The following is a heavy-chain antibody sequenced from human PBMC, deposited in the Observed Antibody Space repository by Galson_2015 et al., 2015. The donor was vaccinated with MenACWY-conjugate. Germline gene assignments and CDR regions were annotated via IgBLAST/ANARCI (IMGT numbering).Heavy chain of an antibody. D-gene: IGHD3-9*01. CDR3: ARGPMVYVHRGVNYDILTGSSPFDY. CDR2: FSTYNGHT. J-gene: IGHJ4*02. CDR1: GYIFPSYG. V-gene: IGHV1-18*01. Sequence: SCKASGYIFPSYGLSWVREAPGPGLGWMGWFSTYNGHTNYAQILQGRVTMTTDTSTSIAYMELRSLKSDDTAVYYCARGPMVYVHRGVNYDILTGSSPFDYWGQGTLVTVSS.